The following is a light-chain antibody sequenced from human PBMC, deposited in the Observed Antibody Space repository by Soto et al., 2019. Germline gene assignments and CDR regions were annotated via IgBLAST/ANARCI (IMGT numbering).Light chain of an antibody. J-gene: IGLJ1*01. CDR3: SSYTSSSTPYV. CDR2: DVS. V-gene: IGLV2-14*01. Sequence: QSALTQPASVSGSPGQSITISCTGTSSDVGGYNYVSWYQQHPGKAPKLMIYDVSNRPSGVSNRFSGSKSGNTASLTISGLKAEDEAAYYCSSYTSSSTPYVFGTGTKLTVL. CDR1: SSDVGGYNY.